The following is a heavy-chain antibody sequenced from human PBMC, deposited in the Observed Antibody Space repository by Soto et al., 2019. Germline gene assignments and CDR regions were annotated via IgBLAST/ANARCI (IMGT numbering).Heavy chain of an antibody. Sequence: SETLSLTCTVSGGSISSGGYYWSWIRQHPGKGLEWIGYIYYSGSTYYNPSLKSRVTISVDTSKNQFSLKLSSVTAADTAVYYCARATQSPDRWFGPWGQGTLVTVSS. D-gene: IGHD4-4*01. J-gene: IGHJ5*02. CDR2: IYYSGST. CDR3: ARATQSPDRWFGP. V-gene: IGHV4-31*03. CDR1: GGSISSGGYY.